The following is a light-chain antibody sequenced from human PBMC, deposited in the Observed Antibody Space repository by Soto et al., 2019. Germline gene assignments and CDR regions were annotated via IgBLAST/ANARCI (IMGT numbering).Light chain of an antibody. J-gene: IGKJ4*01. CDR2: AAS. V-gene: IGKV1-39*01. Sequence: DIQMTQSPSSLSASVGDRVTITCPASQSISSYLHWYQQKPGKAPQLLFYAASSLQSGVPSRFSGRGSGTDFTLTISSLQPEDFATYCCQRSFSTPLTFGGGTKVEIK. CDR1: QSISSY. CDR3: QRSFSTPLT.